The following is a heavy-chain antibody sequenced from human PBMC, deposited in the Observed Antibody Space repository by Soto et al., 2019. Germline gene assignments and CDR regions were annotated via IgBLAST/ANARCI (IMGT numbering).Heavy chain of an antibody. D-gene: IGHD3-3*01. CDR3: ARDFRYDFWSGYSTNANWFDP. J-gene: IGHJ5*02. CDR2: ISSSSSTI. CDR1: GFTFSSYS. Sequence: GGSLRLSCAASGFTFSSYSMNWVRQGPGKGLEWVSYISSSSSTIYYADSVKGRFTISRDNAKNSLYLQMNSLRAEDTAVYYCARDFRYDFWSGYSTNANWFDPWGQGTLVTVSS. V-gene: IGHV3-48*01.